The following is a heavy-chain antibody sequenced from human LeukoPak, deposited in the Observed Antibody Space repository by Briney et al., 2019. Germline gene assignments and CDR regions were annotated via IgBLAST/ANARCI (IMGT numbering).Heavy chain of an antibody. CDR1: TFSSYW. V-gene: IGHV4-39*01. CDR2: IYYSGST. CDR3: ARPSSSGWYGY. D-gene: IGHD6-19*01. Sequence: TFSSYWMTWIRQPPGKGLEWIGSIYYSGSTYYNPSLKSRVTISVDTSKNQFSLKLSSVTAADTAVYYCARPSSSGWYGYWGQGTLVTVSS. J-gene: IGHJ4*02.